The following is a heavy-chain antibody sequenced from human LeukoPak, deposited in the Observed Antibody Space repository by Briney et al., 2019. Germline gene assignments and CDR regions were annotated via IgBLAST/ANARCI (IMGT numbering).Heavy chain of an antibody. CDR3: ASRSGDYADDY. Sequence: MPSETLSLTCAVYGGSFSGYYWSWIRQPPGKGLEWIGEINHSGSTNYNPSLKSRVTISVDTSKNQFSLKLSSVTAADTAVYYCASRSGDYADDYWGQGTLVTVSS. CDR2: INHSGST. CDR1: GGSFSGYY. J-gene: IGHJ4*02. D-gene: IGHD4-17*01. V-gene: IGHV4-34*01.